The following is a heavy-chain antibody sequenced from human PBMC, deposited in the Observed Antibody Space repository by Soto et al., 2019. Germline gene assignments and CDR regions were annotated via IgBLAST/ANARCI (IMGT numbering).Heavy chain of an antibody. J-gene: IGHJ4*02. CDR2: INPSGGST. V-gene: IGHV1-46*03. CDR3: ARGDYGDYEATFFDY. Sequence: ASVKVSCKASGYTFTSYYMHWVRQAPGQGLEWMGIINPSGGSTSYAQKFQGRVTMTRDTSTSTVYMELTSLRSEDTAVYYCARGDYGDYEATFFDYWGQGSLVTVSS. D-gene: IGHD4-17*01. CDR1: GYTFTSYY.